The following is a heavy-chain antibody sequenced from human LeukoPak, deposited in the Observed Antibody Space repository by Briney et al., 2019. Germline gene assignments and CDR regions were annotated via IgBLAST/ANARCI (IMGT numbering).Heavy chain of an antibody. D-gene: IGHD1-26*01. CDR1: GGSTNTGGYL. CDR3: ATNRAGTYDRPFDI. CDR2: VFRTGRT. V-gene: IGHV4-30-2*01. J-gene: IGHJ3*02. Sequence: PSETLSLTCTVSGGSTNTGGYLWSWIRQPPGKGLEWIGYVFRTGRTSYNPSLDSRVTISLDRSRNQFSLELSSVTATDTAVYFCATNRAGTYDRPFDIWGQGTMVTVSS.